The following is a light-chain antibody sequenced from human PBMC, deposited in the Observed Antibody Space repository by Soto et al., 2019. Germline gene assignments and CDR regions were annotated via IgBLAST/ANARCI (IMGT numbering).Light chain of an antibody. CDR3: QLYNNWPLT. J-gene: IGKJ4*01. CDR2: DTS. Sequence: SPENLSFSHGEGATLSCGASQGIGDTLAWYQQKPGQTPRLLIYDTSTRAAGVPARFSGSGSGTEFTLTIICLQSEDFTVYSSQLYNNWPLTFCGGANV. CDR1: QGIGDT. V-gene: IGKV3-15*01.